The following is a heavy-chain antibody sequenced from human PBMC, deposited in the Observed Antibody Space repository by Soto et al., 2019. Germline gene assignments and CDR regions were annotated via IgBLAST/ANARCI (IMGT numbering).Heavy chain of an antibody. CDR3: AKGLISGRLAAVD. Sequence: PGGSLRLSCGASGFTFSSCVMSWVRQAPWEGLKWVSLITNSGAGTYYADSVKGRFTISRDNSKNTVYLQMNNLRAEDTAVYYCAKGLISGRLAAVDWGEVTLVTVSS. D-gene: IGHD3-3*02. J-gene: IGHJ4*02. CDR2: ITNSGAGT. CDR1: GFTFSSCV. V-gene: IGHV3-23*01.